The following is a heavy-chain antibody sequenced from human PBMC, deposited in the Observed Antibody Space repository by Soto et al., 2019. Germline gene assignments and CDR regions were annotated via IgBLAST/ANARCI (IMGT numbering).Heavy chain of an antibody. V-gene: IGHV3-49*03. CDR1: GFTFGDYA. CDR2: IRSKAYGGTT. J-gene: IGHJ5*02. CDR3: TTNYYDSSGYDNWFDP. Sequence: GGSLRLSCTASGFTFGDYAMSWFRQAPGKGLEWVGFIRSKAYGGTTVYAASVQGRFTISRDDSKSIAYLQMNSLKTEDTAVYYCTTNYYDSSGYDNWFDPWGQGTLVTVSS. D-gene: IGHD3-22*01.